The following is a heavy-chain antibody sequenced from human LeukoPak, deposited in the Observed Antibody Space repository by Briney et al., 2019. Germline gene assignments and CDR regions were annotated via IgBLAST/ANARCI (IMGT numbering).Heavy chain of an antibody. Sequence: SETLFLTCTVSGDSISSSSYFWGWIRQSPGQGLEWFGTSYYTGNTYYNPSLKSRVTISLDTSRNQFSLRLTSVIVADTALYYCARMRSYWYFDLWGRGTLVAVSS. CDR2: SYYTGNT. J-gene: IGHJ2*01. D-gene: IGHD2-15*01. V-gene: IGHV4-39*07. CDR3: ARMRSYWYFDL. CDR1: GDSISSSSYF.